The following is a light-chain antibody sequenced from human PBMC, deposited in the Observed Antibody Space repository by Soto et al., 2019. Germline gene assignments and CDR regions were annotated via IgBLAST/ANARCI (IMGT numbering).Light chain of an antibody. J-gene: IGLJ1*01. CDR1: SSDVGSYKL. CDR3: CSYADSSRIYV. V-gene: IGLV2-23*01. Sequence: QSALTQPASVSGSPGQSITISCTGTSSDVGSYKLVSWYQQHPGKAPKLMIYEGSKRPSGISNRFSGSKSGNTASLTISGLQAEDEAEYYCCSYADSSRIYVFGSGTKVTVL. CDR2: EGS.